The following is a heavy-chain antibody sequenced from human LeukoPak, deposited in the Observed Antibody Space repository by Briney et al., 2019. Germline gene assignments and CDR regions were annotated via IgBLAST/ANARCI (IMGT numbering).Heavy chain of an antibody. Sequence: GGSLRLSCAASGFTFSSYEMNWARQAPGKGLEWVSYISSSGSTIYYADSVKGRFTISRDNAKNSLYLQMNSLRAEDTAVYYCARDGEVPAAEYYYYGMDVWGQGTTVTVSS. CDR2: ISSSGSTI. V-gene: IGHV3-48*03. CDR1: GFTFSSYE. D-gene: IGHD2-2*01. J-gene: IGHJ6*02. CDR3: ARDGEVPAAEYYYYGMDV.